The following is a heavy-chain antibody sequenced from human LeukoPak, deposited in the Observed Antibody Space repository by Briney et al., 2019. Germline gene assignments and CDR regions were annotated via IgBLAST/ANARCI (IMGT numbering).Heavy chain of an antibody. CDR2: ISSSSSYI. Sequence: PGGSLRLSCAAPGFTFSSYSMNWVRQAPGKGLEWVSSISSSSSYIYYADSVKGRFTISRDNAKNSLYLQMNSLRAEDTAVYYCATLPYSSSWYEHFDYWGQGTLVTVSS. J-gene: IGHJ4*02. V-gene: IGHV3-21*01. D-gene: IGHD6-13*01. CDR3: ATLPYSSSWYEHFDY. CDR1: GFTFSSYS.